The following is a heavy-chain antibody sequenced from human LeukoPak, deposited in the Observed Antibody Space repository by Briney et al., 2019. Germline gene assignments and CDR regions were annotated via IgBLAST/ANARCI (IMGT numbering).Heavy chain of an antibody. CDR1: GGTFSSYA. D-gene: IGHD3-10*01. CDR2: IIPIFGTA. V-gene: IGHV1-69*06. Sequence: ASVKVSCKASGGTFSSYAISWVRQAPGQGLEWMGGIIPIFGTANYAQKFQGRVTITADKSTSTAYMELSSLRSEDTAVYYCARSTPLYYYGSGSQGAYYYMDVWGKGTTVTVSS. CDR3: ARSTPLYYYGSGSQGAYYYMDV. J-gene: IGHJ6*03.